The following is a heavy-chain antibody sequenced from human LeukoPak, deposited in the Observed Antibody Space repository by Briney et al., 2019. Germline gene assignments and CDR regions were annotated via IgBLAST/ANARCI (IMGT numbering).Heavy chain of an antibody. Sequence: GGSLRLSCAASGFTFSSYAMHWVRQAPGKGLEWVAVISYDGSNKYYADSVKGRFTISRDNSKNTLYLQMNSLRAEDTAVYYCARGLDVYWGQGTLVTVSS. V-gene: IGHV3-30-3*01. J-gene: IGHJ4*02. CDR2: ISYDGSNK. CDR3: ARGLDVY. D-gene: IGHD3-22*01. CDR1: GFTFSSYA.